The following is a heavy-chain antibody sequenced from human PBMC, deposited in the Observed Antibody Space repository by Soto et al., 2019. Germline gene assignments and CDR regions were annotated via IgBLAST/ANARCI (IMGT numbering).Heavy chain of an antibody. CDR3: ARKRKTVVTQAYFDY. CDR1: GGSISSSAYD. D-gene: IGHD2-21*02. J-gene: IGHJ4*02. CDR2: IYYSGRT. V-gene: IGHV4-39*01. Sequence: ETLSRPLLVAGGSISSSAYDWGWIRRPRGKGLEWIGSIYYSGRTYYNPSVKSRVTISIDTSKNQFSLKLSSVTATDTAVYYCARKRKTVVTQAYFDYWGPGALVTVSS.